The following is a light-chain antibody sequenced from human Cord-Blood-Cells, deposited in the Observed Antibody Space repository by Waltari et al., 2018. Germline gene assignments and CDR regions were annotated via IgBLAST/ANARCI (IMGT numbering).Light chain of an antibody. V-gene: IGKV1-39*01. CDR1: QSISSY. CDR3: QQSYSTLIFT. Sequence: DIQMTQSPSSLSASVGDRVTITCRASQSISSYLNWYQQKPGKAPKLLIYAASSLQSGFPSRFSGSGSGTDFTLTISSLQPEDFATYYCQQSYSTLIFTFGPGTKVDIK. CDR2: AAS. J-gene: IGKJ3*01.